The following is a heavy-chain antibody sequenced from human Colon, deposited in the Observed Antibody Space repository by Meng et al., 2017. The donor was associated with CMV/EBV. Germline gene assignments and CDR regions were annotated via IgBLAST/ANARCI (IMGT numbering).Heavy chain of an antibody. D-gene: IGHD2-2*02. CDR1: GFTFSSHS. V-gene: IGHV3-21*04. J-gene: IGHJ3*02. Sequence: GGSLRLSCAASGFTFSSHSMHWVRQAPGKGPEWVSSISSSSNYIFYADSVRGRFTISRDNAKNSLYLQLNSLRAEDTAVYYCTNAWDCSSDTCYTGFNEAFDIWGQGTLVTVSS. CDR3: TNAWDCSSDTCYTGFNEAFDI. CDR2: ISSSSNYI.